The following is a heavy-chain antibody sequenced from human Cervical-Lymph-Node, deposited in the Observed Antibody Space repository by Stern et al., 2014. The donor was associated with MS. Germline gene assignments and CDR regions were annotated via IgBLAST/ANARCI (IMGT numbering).Heavy chain of an antibody. CDR2: IDSDGSST. CDR1: GFTFSNYW. CDR3: VRDNYGVDV. J-gene: IGHJ6*02. Sequence: VQLVESGGGLVQPGGSLRLSCTASGFTFSNYWMQWVRQAPGKGLVWVSHIDSDGSSTTYADSVKGRFTVSRDNAKSTLYLQMNSLGAEDTAVYYCVRDNYGVDVWGQGTTVTVSS. V-gene: IGHV3-74*01.